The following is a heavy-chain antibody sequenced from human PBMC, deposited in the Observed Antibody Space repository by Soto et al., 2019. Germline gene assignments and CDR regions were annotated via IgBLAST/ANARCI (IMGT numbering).Heavy chain of an antibody. CDR3: ARRAYYYDSSGYLFDY. CDR1: GYSFTSYW. Sequence: PGESLKISCKGSGYSFTSYWIGWVRQMPGKGLEWMGIIYPGDSDTRYSPSFQGQVTISADKSISTAYLQWSSLKASDTAMYYCARRAYYYDSSGYLFDYWGQGTLVTVSS. CDR2: IYPGDSDT. D-gene: IGHD3-22*01. V-gene: IGHV5-51*01. J-gene: IGHJ4*02.